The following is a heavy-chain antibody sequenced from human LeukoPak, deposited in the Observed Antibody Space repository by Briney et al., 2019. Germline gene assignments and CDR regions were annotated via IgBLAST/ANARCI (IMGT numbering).Heavy chain of an antibody. Sequence: PGRSLRLSCAASGFTFSTYSMNWVRQAPGKGLEWVSYISRNSGSIYYAYSVKGRFTISRDNAKNSLYLQMNSLRAEDTAVYYCARPLDDYADYVSCFHHWGQGTLVTVSS. V-gene: IGHV3-48*01. CDR1: GFTFSTYS. CDR2: ISRNSGSI. D-gene: IGHD4-17*01. CDR3: ARPLDDYADYVSCFHH. J-gene: IGHJ1*01.